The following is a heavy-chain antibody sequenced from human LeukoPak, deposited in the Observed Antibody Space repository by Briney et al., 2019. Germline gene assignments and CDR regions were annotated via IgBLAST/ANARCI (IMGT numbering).Heavy chain of an antibody. V-gene: IGHV3-23*01. CDR1: GFTFSSYG. J-gene: IGHJ4*02. D-gene: IGHD1-7*01. Sequence: PTGGSLRLTCAASGFTFSSYGMSWVRQAPGKGLEWVSAISGSGGSTYYVDSVKGRFTISRDNSKNRLYLQMDSLRADDTAVYYCAKEQESSKLFDYWGQGILVTVSS. CDR2: ISGSGGST. CDR3: AKEQESSKLFDY.